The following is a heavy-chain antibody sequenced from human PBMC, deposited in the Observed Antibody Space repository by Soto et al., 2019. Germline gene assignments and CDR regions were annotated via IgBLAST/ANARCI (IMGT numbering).Heavy chain of an antibody. CDR2: INHSGST. J-gene: IGHJ6*02. Sequence: PSETLSLTCAVYGGSFSGYYWSWIRQPPGKGLEWIGEINHSGSTTYNPSLKSRVTISVDTSKNQFSLKLSSVTAADTAVYYCARAGERRLYYYYGMDVWGQGTTVTVSS. CDR1: GGSFSGYY. D-gene: IGHD1-1*01. CDR3: ARAGERRLYYYYGMDV. V-gene: IGHV4-34*01.